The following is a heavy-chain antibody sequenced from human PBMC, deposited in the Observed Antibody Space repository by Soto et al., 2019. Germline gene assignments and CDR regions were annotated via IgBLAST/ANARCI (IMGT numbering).Heavy chain of an antibody. J-gene: IGHJ4*02. Sequence: QMQLQESGPGLVKPSQTLSLTCTVSGGSLSSGNFYWSWIRQPPGKGPELIGYIYYTGSTYYNPSLKSRVSISLDTSKNQFSLKLTSVTAADTAVYFCARGSGNYYSGRDFDSWGQGTLVTVSS. CDR1: GGSLSSGNFY. V-gene: IGHV4-30-4*01. CDR2: IYYTGST. D-gene: IGHD1-26*01. CDR3: ARGSGNYYSGRDFDS.